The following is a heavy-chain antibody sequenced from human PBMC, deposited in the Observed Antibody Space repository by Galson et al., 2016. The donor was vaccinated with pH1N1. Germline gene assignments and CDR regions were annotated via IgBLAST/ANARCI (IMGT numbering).Heavy chain of an antibody. V-gene: IGHV2-70*04. CDR1: GFSLSTRGMR. Sequence: PALVKPPQTLTLTCTFSGFSLSTRGMRVSWIRQPPGKALEWLARIEWDDDKFYSTSLKTRLSISKDTSKNQVVLTMTNMDPEDTATYYCGRNPAFVGGAIDIWGRGTLVTVSS. D-gene: IGHD2-15*01. J-gene: IGHJ3*02. CDR2: IEWDDDK. CDR3: GRNPAFVGGAIDI.